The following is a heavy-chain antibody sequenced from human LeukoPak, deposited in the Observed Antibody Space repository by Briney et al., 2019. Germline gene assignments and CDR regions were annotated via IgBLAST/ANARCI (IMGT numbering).Heavy chain of an antibody. CDR1: GYTLTELS. V-gene: IGHV1-24*01. D-gene: IGHD6-13*01. CDR3: ATVGVGVSSSWHMYYFDY. J-gene: IGHJ4*02. Sequence: ASVKVSCKVSGYTLTELSMHWVRQAPGKGLEWMGGFDPEDGETIYAQKFQGRVTMTEDTSIDTAYMELSSLRSEDTAVYYCATVGVGVSSSWHMYYFDYWGQGTRVTVSS. CDR2: FDPEDGET.